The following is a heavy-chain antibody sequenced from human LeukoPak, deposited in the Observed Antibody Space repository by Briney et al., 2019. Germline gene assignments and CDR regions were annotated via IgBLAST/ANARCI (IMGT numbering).Heavy chain of an antibody. CDR1: GLTFSSRA. CDR2: ISYDGSKK. J-gene: IGHJ3*02. V-gene: IGHV3-30*04. CDR3: ARSSSGDAFDI. Sequence: PGRSLRLSCAASGLTFSSRAMHWVRQAPGKGLEWVAVISYDGSKKYYADSVKGRFTISRDNSKNTLSLQMNSLRTEDTAVYYCARSSSGDAFDIWGQGTMVTVSS. D-gene: IGHD3-3*01.